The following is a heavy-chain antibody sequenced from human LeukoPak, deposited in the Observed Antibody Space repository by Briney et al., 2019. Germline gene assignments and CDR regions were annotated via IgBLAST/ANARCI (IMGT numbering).Heavy chain of an antibody. CDR2: ISGSGTNT. CDR3: ARDRSTGAENWFDP. D-gene: IGHD4/OR15-4a*01. Sequence: GESLRLSCAASGFTFTTYWMSWVRQFPGKGLEWVSGISGSGTNTYYADSVKGRFTISRDNAKNSLYLQMNSLRAEDTAVYYCARDRSTGAENWFDPWGQGTLVTVSS. J-gene: IGHJ5*02. CDR1: GFTFTTYW. V-gene: IGHV3-21*01.